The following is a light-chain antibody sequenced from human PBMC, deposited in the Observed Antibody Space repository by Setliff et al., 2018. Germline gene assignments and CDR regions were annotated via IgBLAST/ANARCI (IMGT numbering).Light chain of an antibody. CDR1: SSNIGAGYD. CDR2: GNS. J-gene: IGLJ1*01. Sequence: QSALTQPPSVSGAPGQRVTISCTGSSSNIGAGYDVHWYQQLPGTAPKLLIYGNSNRPSGVPDRFSGSKSGTSASLAITGLQAGDEADYYCQSYDSSLSGSGVFGTGTKVTVL. CDR3: QSYDSSLSGSGV. V-gene: IGLV1-40*01.